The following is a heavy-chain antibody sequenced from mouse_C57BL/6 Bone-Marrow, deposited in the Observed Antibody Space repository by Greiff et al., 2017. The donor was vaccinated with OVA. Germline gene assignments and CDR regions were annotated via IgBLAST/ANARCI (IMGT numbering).Heavy chain of an antibody. CDR2: IHPNSGST. J-gene: IGHJ3*01. Sequence: QVQLQQPGAELVKPGASVKLSCKASGYTFTSSWMHWVKQRPGQGLEWIGMIHPNSGSTNYNEKFKGKATLTVDKTSSTAYRQLSSLTSVDSAVYDGARGYYGSSYGVGFAYWGQGTLVTVSA. D-gene: IGHD1-1*01. V-gene: IGHV1-64*01. CDR1: GYTFTSSW. CDR3: ARGYYGSSYGVGFAY.